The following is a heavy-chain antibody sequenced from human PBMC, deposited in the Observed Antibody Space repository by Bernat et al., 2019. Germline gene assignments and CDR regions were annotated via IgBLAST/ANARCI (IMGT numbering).Heavy chain of an antibody. J-gene: IGHJ6*02. V-gene: IGHV3-20*04. CDR1: GFTFDDYG. CDR3: ARDPGYCSGGSCYKTRASSYYYYYGMDV. CDR2: INWNGGST. Sequence: EVQLVESGGGVVRPGGSLRLSCAASGFTFDDYGMSWVRQAPGKGLEWVSGINWNGGSTGYADSVKGRFTISRDNAKNSLYLQMNSLRAEDTALYYCARDPGYCSGGSCYKTRASSYYYYYGMDVWGQGTTVTVSS. D-gene: IGHD2-15*01.